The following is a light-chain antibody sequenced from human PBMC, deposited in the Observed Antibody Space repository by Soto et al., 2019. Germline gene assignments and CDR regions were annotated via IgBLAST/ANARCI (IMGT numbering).Light chain of an antibody. CDR2: GAS. Sequence: EIVLTQSPGTLSLSPGERATLSCRASQSVSSSYLAWYQQKPGQAPRLLIYGASSRATGIPDRFSVSGSGTHFTLTISRLEPEDFAVYYCQQYASSRFFGPGTKVDIK. CDR1: QSVSSSY. CDR3: QQYASSRF. V-gene: IGKV3-20*01. J-gene: IGKJ3*01.